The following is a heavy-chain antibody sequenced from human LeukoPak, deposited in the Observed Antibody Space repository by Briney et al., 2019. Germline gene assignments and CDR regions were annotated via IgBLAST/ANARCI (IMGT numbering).Heavy chain of an antibody. CDR2: ISDVGDNT. J-gene: IGHJ4*02. CDR3: ARGEQGAPFDY. V-gene: IGHV3-23*01. D-gene: IGHD1/OR15-1a*01. Sequence: GGSLRLSCAASGFTFSSHAMTWVGQAPGKGLEWVSSISDVGDNTYYADSVKGRFTISRDNSKNTLYLQMNSLRAEDTAVYYCARGEQGAPFDYWGQGTLVTVSS. CDR1: GFTFSSHA.